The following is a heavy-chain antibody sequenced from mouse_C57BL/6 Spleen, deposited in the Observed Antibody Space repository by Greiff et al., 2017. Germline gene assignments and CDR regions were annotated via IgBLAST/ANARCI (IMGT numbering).Heavy chain of an antibody. CDR1: GFSLTSYG. CDR2: IWRGGST. D-gene: IGHD1-1*01. Sequence: QVQLQQSGPGLVQPSQSLSITCTVSGFSLTSYGVHWVRQSPGKGLEWLGVIWRGGSTDYNAAFMSRLSITKDNSKSQVFFKMNSLQADDTAIYYCAKKGLNYGSFYAMDYWGQGTSVTVSS. V-gene: IGHV2-5*01. J-gene: IGHJ4*01. CDR3: AKKGLNYGSFYAMDY.